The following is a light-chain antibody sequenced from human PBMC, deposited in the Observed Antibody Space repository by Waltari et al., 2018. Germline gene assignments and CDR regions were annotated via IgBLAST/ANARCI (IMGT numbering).Light chain of an antibody. CDR1: QSVLYSSTNKNY. J-gene: IGKJ1*01. CDR2: WAS. CDR3: QQYYSTPWT. Sequence: DIVMTQSPDSLAVSLGESATINCKSSQSVLYSSTNKNYLAWYQQKPRQPPKLLIYWASTRESGVPDRFSGSGSGTDFTLTIGSLQAEDVAVYYCQQYYSTPWTFGQGTKVEIK. V-gene: IGKV4-1*01.